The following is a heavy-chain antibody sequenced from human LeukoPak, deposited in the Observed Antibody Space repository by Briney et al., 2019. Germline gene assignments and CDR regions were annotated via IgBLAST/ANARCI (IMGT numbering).Heavy chain of an antibody. Sequence: SETLSLTCTVSGVSISTYYWNWIRQPPGKGLEWIGYIHYSGTTNHNPSLKGRVTISVDTSKNQLSLKLTSVTAADTAVYYCVRGIYSGYDRSFDSWGQGTLVTVSS. CDR2: IHYSGTT. D-gene: IGHD5-12*01. J-gene: IGHJ4*02. CDR1: GVSISTYY. CDR3: VRGIYSGYDRSFDS. V-gene: IGHV4-59*01.